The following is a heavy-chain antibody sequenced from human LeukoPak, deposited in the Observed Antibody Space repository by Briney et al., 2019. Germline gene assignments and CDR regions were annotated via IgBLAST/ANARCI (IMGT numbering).Heavy chain of an antibody. V-gene: IGHV3-23*01. CDR1: GFTFSSYA. CDR3: AKDRIPTVTKTFDP. Sequence: PGGSLRLSCAASGFTFSSYAMSWVRQAPGKGLEWVSAISGSGGSTYYADSVKGRFTISRDNSKNTLYLQMDSLRAEDTAVYYCAKDRIPTVTKTFDPWGQGTLVTVSS. J-gene: IGHJ5*02. CDR2: ISGSGGST. D-gene: IGHD4-11*01.